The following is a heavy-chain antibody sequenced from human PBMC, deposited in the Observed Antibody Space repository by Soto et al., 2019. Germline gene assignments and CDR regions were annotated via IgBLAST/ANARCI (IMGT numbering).Heavy chain of an antibody. Sequence: QVQLVQSGAEVKKPGSSVKVSCKASGGTFSSYAISWVRQAPGQGLEWMGGIIPIFGTANYAQKFQGRVTITAVESTSTAYMELSSLRSEDTSVYYCATSQTTGILGYYYGMDVWGQGTTVTVSS. CDR3: ATSQTTGILGYYYGMDV. V-gene: IGHV1-69*01. CDR1: GGTFSSYA. D-gene: IGHD4-17*01. CDR2: IIPIFGTA. J-gene: IGHJ6*02.